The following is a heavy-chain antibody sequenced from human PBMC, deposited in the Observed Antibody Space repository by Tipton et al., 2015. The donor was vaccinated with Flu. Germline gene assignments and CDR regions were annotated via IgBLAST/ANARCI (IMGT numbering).Heavy chain of an antibody. Sequence: TGSGFTFSRYWMNWVRQAPGKGLEWVANINQDGSEKNYVDSVKGRFTISRDNADYSMYLQMSSLRAEDTAVYYCARTLRFLEWNLDFWGQGALVTVSS. D-gene: IGHD3-3*01. V-gene: IGHV3-7*01. CDR2: INQDGSEK. CDR3: ARTLRFLEWNLDF. CDR1: GFTFSRYW. J-gene: IGHJ4*02.